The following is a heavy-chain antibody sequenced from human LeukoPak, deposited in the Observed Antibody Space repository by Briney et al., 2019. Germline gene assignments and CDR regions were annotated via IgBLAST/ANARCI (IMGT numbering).Heavy chain of an antibody. V-gene: IGHV4-4*07. Sequence: SETLSLTCTVSGGSISSYYWSWIRQPAGKGLEWIGRIYTSGSTNYNPSLKSRVTMSVDTSKNQFSLELSSVTAADTAVYYCARSSEDIVLMVYAMEEYYFDYWGQGTLVTVSS. CDR1: GGSISSYY. D-gene: IGHD2-8*01. CDR3: ARSSEDIVLMVYAMEEYYFDY. CDR2: IYTSGST. J-gene: IGHJ4*02.